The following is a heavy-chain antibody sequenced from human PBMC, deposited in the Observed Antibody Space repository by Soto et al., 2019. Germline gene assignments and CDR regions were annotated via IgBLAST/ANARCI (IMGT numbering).Heavy chain of an antibody. CDR3: ARNDGYDVARFDY. J-gene: IGHJ4*02. V-gene: IGHV1-69*13. CDR2: IIPIFGTA. Sequence: SVKVSCKASGGTFSSYAISWARQAPGQGLEWMGGIIPIFGTANYAQKFQGRVTITADESTSTAYMELSSLRSEDTAVYYCARNDGYDVARFDYWGQGTLVTVSS. D-gene: IGHD5-12*01. CDR1: GGTFSSYA.